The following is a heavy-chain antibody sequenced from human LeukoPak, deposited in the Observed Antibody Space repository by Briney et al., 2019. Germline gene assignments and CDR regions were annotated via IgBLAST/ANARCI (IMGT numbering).Heavy chain of an antibody. J-gene: IGHJ4*02. D-gene: IGHD4-17*01. CDR1: GYTFTGYY. Sequence: ASVKVSCKASGYTFTGYYMHWVRQAPGQGLEWMGIINPSGGSTSYAQKFQGRVTMTEDTSTDTAYMELSSLRSEDTAVYYCATMATVTTYFDYWGQGTLVTVSS. CDR2: INPSGGST. CDR3: ATMATVTTYFDY. V-gene: IGHV1-46*01.